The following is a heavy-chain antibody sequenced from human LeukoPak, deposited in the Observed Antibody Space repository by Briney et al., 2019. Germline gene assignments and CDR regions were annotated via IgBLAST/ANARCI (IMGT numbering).Heavy chain of an antibody. CDR2: IYYSGRT. CDR1: GGSINNSNYY. J-gene: IGHJ4*02. Sequence: SETLSLTCTVSGGSINNSNYYWGWIRQPPGKGLEWIGSIYYSGRTYYNPSLKSQITILVDTSKNQFSLKLSSVTAADTAVYYCARRGGWSNFDYWGQGTLVTVSS. V-gene: IGHV4-39*01. D-gene: IGHD6-19*01. CDR3: ARRGGWSNFDY.